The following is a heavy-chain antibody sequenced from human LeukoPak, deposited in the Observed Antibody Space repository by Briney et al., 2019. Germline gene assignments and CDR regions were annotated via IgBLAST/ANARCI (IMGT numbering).Heavy chain of an antibody. CDR2: INHSGST. CDR3: ARSYDSSGSGFDY. D-gene: IGHD3-22*01. J-gene: IGHJ4*02. Sequence: PSETLSLTCAVYGGSFSGYYWSWIRQPPGKGLEWIGEINHSGSTNYNPSLKSRVTISVDTSKNQFSLKLSSVTAADTAVYYCARSYDSSGSGFDYWGQGTLVTVSS. V-gene: IGHV4-34*01. CDR1: GGSFSGYY.